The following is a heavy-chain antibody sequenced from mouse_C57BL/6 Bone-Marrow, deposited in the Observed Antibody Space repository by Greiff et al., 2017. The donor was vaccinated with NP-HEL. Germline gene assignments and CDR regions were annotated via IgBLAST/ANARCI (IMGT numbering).Heavy chain of an antibody. CDR3: ARPSYGSSYEYFDV. Sequence: EVKLMESGGGLVQPGGSLKLSCAASGFTFSDYGMAWVRQAPRKGPEWVAFISNLAYSIYYADTVTGRFTISRENAKNTLYLEMSSLRSEDTAMYYCARPSYGSSYEYFDVWGTGTTVTVSS. CDR2: ISNLAYSI. D-gene: IGHD1-1*01. CDR1: GFTFSDYG. J-gene: IGHJ1*03. V-gene: IGHV5-15*01.